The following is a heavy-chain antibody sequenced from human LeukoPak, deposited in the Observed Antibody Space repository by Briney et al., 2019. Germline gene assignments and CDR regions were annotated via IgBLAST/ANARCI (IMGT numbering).Heavy chain of an antibody. CDR3: ARAPSGSGAGATIFFDY. CDR2: FDPEDGET. Sequence: ASVKVSCKVSGYTLTELSMHWVRQAPGKGLEWMGGFDPEDGETIYAQKFQGRVTMTEDTSTDTAYMELSSLRSEDTAVYYCARAPSGSGAGATIFFDYWGQGTLVTVSS. CDR1: GYTLTELS. D-gene: IGHD1-26*01. J-gene: IGHJ4*02. V-gene: IGHV1-24*01.